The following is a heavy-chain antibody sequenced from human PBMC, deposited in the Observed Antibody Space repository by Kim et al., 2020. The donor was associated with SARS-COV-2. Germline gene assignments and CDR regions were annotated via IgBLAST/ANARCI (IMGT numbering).Heavy chain of an antibody. CDR3: APLSFGVVSR. Sequence: STYYADSVKGRFTISRDNSKNTLYLQMNSLRAEDTAVYYCAPLSFGVVSRGGQGTLVTVSS. J-gene: IGHJ4*02. V-gene: IGHV3-23*01. CDR2: ST. D-gene: IGHD3-3*01.